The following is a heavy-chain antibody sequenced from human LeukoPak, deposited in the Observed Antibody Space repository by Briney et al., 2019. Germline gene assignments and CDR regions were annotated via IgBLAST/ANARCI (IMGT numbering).Heavy chain of an antibody. CDR1: GFTFSSYG. Sequence: GGSLRLSCAASGFTFSSYGMHWVRQAPGRGLEGVSFIQYDGNNKYYADSVKGRFTISRDNSKGTLYLQMNGLRVEDTAIYYCAKGRAGSTPDWGQGTLVTVSS. V-gene: IGHV3-30*02. D-gene: IGHD6-13*01. CDR3: AKGRAGSTPD. J-gene: IGHJ4*02. CDR2: IQYDGNNK.